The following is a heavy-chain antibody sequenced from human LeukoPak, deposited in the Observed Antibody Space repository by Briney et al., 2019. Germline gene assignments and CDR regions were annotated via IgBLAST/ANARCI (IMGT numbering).Heavy chain of an antibody. V-gene: IGHV5-51*01. CDR3: ARHARYYGSGSYYKKTPYYYYMDV. D-gene: IGHD3-10*01. CDR2: INPGDSDT. J-gene: IGHJ6*03. CDR1: GYSFTSYW. Sequence: GESLKISCKGSGYSFTSYWIGWVRQMPGKSLEWMGIINPGDSDTRYSPSFQGQVTISADKSISTAYLQWSSLKASDTAMYYCARHARYYGSGSYYKKTPYYYYMDVWGKGTTVTISS.